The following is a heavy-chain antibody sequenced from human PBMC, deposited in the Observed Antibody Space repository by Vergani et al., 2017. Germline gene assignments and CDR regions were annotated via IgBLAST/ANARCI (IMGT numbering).Heavy chain of an antibody. CDR2: IYPSGGT. V-gene: IGHV1-46*01. CDR1: GYTFTSYD. J-gene: IGHJ5*02. D-gene: IGHD5-12*01. CDR3: ARDRKVPEDRMATINWFDP. Sequence: QVQLVQSGAEVKKPGASVQVSCKASGYTFTSYDMHWVRQAPGQGLEWMGKIYPSGGTNYAQKFQGRVTMTKDTSTSTVDMELSSLRSEDTAMYYCARDRKVPEDRMATINWFDPWGQGTLVTVSS.